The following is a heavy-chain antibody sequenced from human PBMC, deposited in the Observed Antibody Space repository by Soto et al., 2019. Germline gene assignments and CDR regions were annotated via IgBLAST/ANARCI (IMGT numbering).Heavy chain of an antibody. CDR3: ATIAYHYDSSGYNVFHY. D-gene: IGHD3-22*01. CDR2: FDPEDGET. V-gene: IGHV1-24*01. CDR1: GYTLTELS. J-gene: IGHJ4*02. Sequence: ASVKVSCKVSGYTLTELSMHWVRQAPGKGLEWMGGFDPEDGETIYAQKFQGRVTMTEDTSTDTAYMELSSLRSEDTAVYYCATIAYHYDSSGYNVFHYWGQGNLVTLSS.